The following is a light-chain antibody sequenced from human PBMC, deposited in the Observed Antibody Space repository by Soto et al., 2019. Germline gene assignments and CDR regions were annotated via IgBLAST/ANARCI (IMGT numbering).Light chain of an antibody. Sequence: QSVLTQPASVSGAAGKRVTISCTGSSSNIGAGYDVHWYQQLPGTAPKLLIYGNSNRPSGVPDRFSGSKSGTSASLAITGLQAEDEADYYCQSYDSSLDVVFGGGTKLTV. J-gene: IGLJ2*01. CDR2: GNS. V-gene: IGLV1-40*01. CDR1: SSNIGAGYD. CDR3: QSYDSSLDVV.